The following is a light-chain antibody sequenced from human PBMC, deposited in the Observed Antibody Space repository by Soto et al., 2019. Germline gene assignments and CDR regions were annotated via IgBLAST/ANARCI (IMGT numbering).Light chain of an antibody. CDR1: QSVSNNY. V-gene: IGKV3-11*01. CDR2: DAS. Sequence: DIVLTQSPGTLSLSPGERATLSCRTSQSVSNNYLAWYQQKPGQAPRLLIYDASNRATGIPARFSASGSGTDFTLTIISLEPEDFAVYYCQQRSNWPRTFGQGTRLEIK. CDR3: QQRSNWPRT. J-gene: IGKJ5*01.